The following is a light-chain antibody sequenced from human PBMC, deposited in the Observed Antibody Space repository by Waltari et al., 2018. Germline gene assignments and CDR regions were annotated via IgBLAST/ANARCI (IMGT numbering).Light chain of an antibody. Sequence: DIQMTQSPSSLSAFVGDRVIITCRASESISTYLNWYQQQPGKAPKLPIYAASSLQSGVPSRFSGSGSGTDFTLTISSLQPEDFATYYCQQSYGTPRTFGQGTKVDIK. CDR3: QQSYGTPRT. V-gene: IGKV1-39*01. CDR2: AAS. CDR1: ESISTY. J-gene: IGKJ1*01.